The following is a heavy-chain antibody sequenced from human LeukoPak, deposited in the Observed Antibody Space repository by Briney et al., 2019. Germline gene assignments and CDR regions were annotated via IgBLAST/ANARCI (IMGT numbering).Heavy chain of an antibody. J-gene: IGHJ4*02. CDR1: GFTFSSYG. V-gene: IGHV3-33*03. D-gene: IGHD3-10*01. CDR2: IWYDGSNK. Sequence: GGSLRLSCAASGFTFSSYGMHWVRQAPGKGLEWVAVIWYDGSNKYYADSVKGRFTISRDNAKNTLYLQMNSLRAEDTAVYYCVRDASETMSGNYWGQGTLVTVSS. CDR3: VRDASETMSGNY.